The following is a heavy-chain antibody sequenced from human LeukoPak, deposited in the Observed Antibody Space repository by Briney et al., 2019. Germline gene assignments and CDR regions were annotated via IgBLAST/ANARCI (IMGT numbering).Heavy chain of an antibody. J-gene: IGHJ2*01. V-gene: IGHV7-4-1*02. CDR2: INTNTGNP. CDR1: GYTFTSYA. D-gene: IGHD5-12*01. Sequence: ASVKVSCKASGYTFTSYAMNWVRQAPGQGLEWIGWINTNTGNPTYAQGFTGRFVFSLDTSVSTAYLQISSLKAEDTAVYYCARGATPFRASGLFDLWGRGTLVTVSS. CDR3: ARGATPFRASGLFDL.